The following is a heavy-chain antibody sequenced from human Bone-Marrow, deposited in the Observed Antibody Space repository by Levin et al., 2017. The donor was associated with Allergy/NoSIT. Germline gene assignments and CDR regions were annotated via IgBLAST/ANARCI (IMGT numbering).Heavy chain of an antibody. J-gene: IGHJ3*01. Sequence: PGGSLRLSCAASGFTFNDYAMDWVRQAPGKGLEWVSAINSVDGTFYADSVKGRFTISRDNSKGTMYLQMNSLRAEDTAIYYCARYLPAIRAFDVWGQGTMVTVSS. V-gene: IGHV3-23*01. CDR3: ARYLPAIRAFDV. CDR1: GFTFNDYA. D-gene: IGHD2-15*01. CDR2: INSVDGT.